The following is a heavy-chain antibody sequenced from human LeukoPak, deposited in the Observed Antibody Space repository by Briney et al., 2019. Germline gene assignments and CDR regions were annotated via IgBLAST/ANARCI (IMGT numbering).Heavy chain of an antibody. CDR2: IYYSGST. D-gene: IGHD2-21*02. CDR3: ARGPPYIVVVTAIGFFDY. V-gene: IGHV4-31*03. J-gene: IGHJ4*02. CDR1: GGSISSGGYY. Sequence: SETLSLTCTVSGGSISSGGYYWSWIRQHPGKGLEWIGYIYYSGSTYYNPSLKSRVTISVDTSKNQFSLKLSSVTAADTAMYYCARGPPYIVVVTAIGFFDYWGQGTLVTVSS.